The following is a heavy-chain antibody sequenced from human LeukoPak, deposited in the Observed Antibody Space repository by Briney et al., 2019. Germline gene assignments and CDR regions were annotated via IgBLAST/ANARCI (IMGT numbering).Heavy chain of an antibody. CDR1: RLTFNTYW. J-gene: IGHJ4*02. Sequence: GGSLRLSCEASRLTFNTYWMSWVRQAPVKGLEWVANINQDGSQKYYVDSVKGRFTISRDNARNSLFLQMNILRAEDSAVYYCATDLYYWGQVTLVTVSS. V-gene: IGHV3-7*04. CDR2: INQDGSQK. CDR3: ATDLYY.